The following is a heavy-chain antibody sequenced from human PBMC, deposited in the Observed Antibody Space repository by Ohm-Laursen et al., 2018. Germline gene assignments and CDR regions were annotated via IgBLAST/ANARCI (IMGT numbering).Heavy chain of an antibody. CDR2: IIPILGIA. J-gene: IGHJ4*02. CDR1: GGTFSSYA. V-gene: IGHV1-69*04. CDR3: ARDRGYSYGGDGY. D-gene: IGHD5-18*01. Sequence: GASVKVSCKASGGTFSSYAISWVRQAPGQGLEWMGRIIPILGIANYAQKFQGRVTITADKSTSTAYMELSSLRSEDTAVYYCARDRGYSYGGDGYWGQGTLVTVSS.